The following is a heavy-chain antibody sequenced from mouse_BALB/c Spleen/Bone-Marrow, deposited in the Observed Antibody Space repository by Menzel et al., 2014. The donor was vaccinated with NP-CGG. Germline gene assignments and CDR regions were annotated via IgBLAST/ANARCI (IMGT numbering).Heavy chain of an antibody. Sequence: EVNVVESGGGLVQPGGSLKLSCAASGFTFSNYGMSWVRQTPDKRLELVATINSNGGITYYPDSVKGRCTISRDNAKNTLYLQMSSLKSEDTAMYYCAKNQEAFDYWGQGTTLTVSS. J-gene: IGHJ2*01. CDR3: AKNQEAFDY. D-gene: IGHD3-2*02. CDR1: GFTFSNYG. V-gene: IGHV5-6-3*01. CDR2: INSNGGIT.